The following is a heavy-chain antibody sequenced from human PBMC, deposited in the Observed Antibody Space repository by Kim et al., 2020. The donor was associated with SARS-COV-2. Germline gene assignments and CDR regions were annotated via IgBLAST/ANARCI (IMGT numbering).Heavy chain of an antibody. CDR3: ASLMKRVTYDSFDV. J-gene: IGHJ3*01. Sequence: SETLSLTCAVYGGSFSDYYWSWIRQTPEKGLEWIGEINHGGGTYYNPSLESRVTMSIDTSQQQFSLQMTSVTAADTAIYYCASLMKRVTYDSFDVWGQGTTVTVSS. V-gene: IGHV4-34*01. D-gene: IGHD2-21*02. CDR1: GGSFSDYY. CDR2: INHGGGT.